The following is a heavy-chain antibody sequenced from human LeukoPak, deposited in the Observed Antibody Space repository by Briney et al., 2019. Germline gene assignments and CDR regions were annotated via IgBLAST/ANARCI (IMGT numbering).Heavy chain of an antibody. J-gene: IGHJ5*02. CDR1: GGSISRYY. CDR3: ARGYNWFDR. Sequence: PSETLSLTCTVSGGSISRYYGSWIRQPPGKGLEWIGYIYYSGGTNSNPSLKSRVTISVDTSKKQFSLKVRSVTAADTAIYYWARGYNWFDRGGEETLVTVSS. V-gene: IGHV4-59*01. CDR2: IYYSGGT.